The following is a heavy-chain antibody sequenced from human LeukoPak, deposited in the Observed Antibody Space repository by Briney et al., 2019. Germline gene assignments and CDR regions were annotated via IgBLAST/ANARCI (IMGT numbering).Heavy chain of an antibody. D-gene: IGHD5-18*01. V-gene: IGHV1-2*02. Sequence: SVSLSCAASGYTFSDFYIHWVRQAPGQGLEWVRGMNPNSSDTTYAERFRGRVTMTRDTSVNTVYLKITSLYSEDTAFFYCARDYSDGYNRRDAFDICGQGKTLIVSS. CDR3: ARDYSDGYNRRDAFDI. CDR1: GYTFSDFY. CDR2: MNPNSSDT. J-gene: IGHJ3*02.